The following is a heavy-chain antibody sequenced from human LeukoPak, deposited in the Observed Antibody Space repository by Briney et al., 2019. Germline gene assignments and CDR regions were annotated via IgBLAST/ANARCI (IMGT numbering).Heavy chain of an antibody. CDR1: GGSISSGDYY. D-gene: IGHD7-27*01. CDR3: ALISRNSGNYYMDV. V-gene: IGHV4-39*07. CDR2: IYYSGST. Sequence: SETLSLTCTVSGGSISSGDYYWSWIRQLPGKGLEWIGSIYYSGSTYYNPSLKSRVTISVDTSKNQFSLKLSSVTAADTAVYYCALISRNSGNYYMDVWGKGTTVTVSS. J-gene: IGHJ6*03.